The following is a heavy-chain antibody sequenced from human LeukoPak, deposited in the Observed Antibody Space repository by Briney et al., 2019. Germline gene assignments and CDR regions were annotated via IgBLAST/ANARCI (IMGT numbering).Heavy chain of an antibody. Sequence: SETLSLTCTVSGGSISSGSYYWSWIRQPAGKGLEWIGRIYTSGSTNYNPSLKSRVTISADTSKNQFSLKLSSVTAADTAVYYCARARAGRYVYWGQGTLVTVSS. CDR3: ARARAGRYVY. V-gene: IGHV4-61*02. J-gene: IGHJ4*02. CDR1: GGSISSGSYY. D-gene: IGHD3-9*01. CDR2: IYTSGST.